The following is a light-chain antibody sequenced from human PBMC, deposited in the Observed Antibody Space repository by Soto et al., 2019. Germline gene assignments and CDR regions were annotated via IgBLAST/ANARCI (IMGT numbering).Light chain of an antibody. J-gene: IGKJ1*01. CDR1: QSVRSN. CDR3: QQYNNWPQT. Sequence: EILMTQSPATLSVSPGERATLSCRASQSVRSNLAWYQQKPGQAPRLLIFGASTRATGIPARFSGTGSGTEFTLTISSLQSEDFAVYYCQQYNNWPQTFGQGTKV. V-gene: IGKV3-15*01. CDR2: GAS.